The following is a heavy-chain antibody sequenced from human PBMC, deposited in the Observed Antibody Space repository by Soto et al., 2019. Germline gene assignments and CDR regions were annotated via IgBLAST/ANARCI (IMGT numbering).Heavy chain of an antibody. CDR2: INPNSGGT. D-gene: IGHD3-16*01. Sequence: ASVKVSCKASGYTFTGYYMHWVRQAPGQGLEWMGWINPNSGGTNYAQKFQGWVTMTRDTSISTAYMELSRLRSDDTAVYYCAREFTARFGDYFDYWGQGTLVTVSS. CDR3: AREFTARFGDYFDY. J-gene: IGHJ4*02. V-gene: IGHV1-2*04. CDR1: GYTFTGYY.